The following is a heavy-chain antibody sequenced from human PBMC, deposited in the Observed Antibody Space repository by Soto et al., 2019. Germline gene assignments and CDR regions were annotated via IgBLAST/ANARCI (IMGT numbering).Heavy chain of an antibody. CDR1: GFSFTTTRMG. D-gene: IGHD1-1*01. J-gene: IGHJ4*02. Sequence: SGPTLVNPTETLTLTCTFSGFSFTTTRMGVGWTRQPPGKALEWLAIIYWDGESRYNPLLRRRLTLTEDTSKNQVVLTMTNMETKDTATYYCAHRDSTAITTYIDSLGQGTSVTVFS. CDR3: AHRDSTAITTYIDS. CDR2: IYWDGES. V-gene: IGHV2-5*02.